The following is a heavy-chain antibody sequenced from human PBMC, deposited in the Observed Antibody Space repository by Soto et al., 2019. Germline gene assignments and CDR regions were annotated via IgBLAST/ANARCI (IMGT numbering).Heavy chain of an antibody. CDR3: ARDVNRWELRRFFGR. D-gene: IGHD1-7*01. J-gene: IGHJ5*02. V-gene: IGHV4-59*01. CDR2: IYYTGNT. Sequence: SETLSLTCSVSGGSIVDYYWSWIRQPPGKGLEWIGFIYYTGNTRYNPSLGSRVTISLDTSKNQFSLKLTSATAADTAFYYCARDVNRWELRRFFGRWGRGALVTVCS. CDR1: GGSIVDYY.